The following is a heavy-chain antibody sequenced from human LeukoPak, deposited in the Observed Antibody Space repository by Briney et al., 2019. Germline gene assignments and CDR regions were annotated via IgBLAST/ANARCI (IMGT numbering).Heavy chain of an antibody. CDR1: GFTFSSYT. CDR3: ARDLSTLNFDY. J-gene: IGHJ4*02. V-gene: IGHV3-21*01. Sequence: GGTLTLSCAASGFTFSSYTMSWVRQAQGKGLEWVSSISSSSGHKFYADLVKGRFTTSRDNAKNSLYLQMNSLRAEETAVYYCARDLSTLNFDYWGQGTLVTVSS. CDR2: ISSSSGHK.